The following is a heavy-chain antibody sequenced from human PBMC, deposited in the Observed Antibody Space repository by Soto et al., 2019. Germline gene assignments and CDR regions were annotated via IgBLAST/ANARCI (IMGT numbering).Heavy chain of an antibody. D-gene: IGHD6-6*01. Sequence: LSQTLSLTCAISGDSVSSNSAAWNWIRQSPSRGLEWLGRTYYRSKWYNDYAVSVKSRITINPDTSKNQFSLQLNSVTPEDTAVYYCARDIGSIAARPDGVRGAFDIWGQGTMVTVSS. V-gene: IGHV6-1*01. CDR3: ARDIGSIAARPDGVRGAFDI. J-gene: IGHJ3*02. CDR1: GDSVSSNSAA. CDR2: TYYRSKWYN.